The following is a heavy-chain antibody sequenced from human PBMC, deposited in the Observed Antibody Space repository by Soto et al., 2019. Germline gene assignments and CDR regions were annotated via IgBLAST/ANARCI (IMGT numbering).Heavy chain of an antibody. CDR3: ARGGLYGSGSDHIDY. V-gene: IGHV1-8*01. CDR2: MNPNSGNT. D-gene: IGHD3-10*01. CDR1: GYTFASFD. Sequence: QVQLVQSGAEVKKPGASVKVSCEASGYTFASFDINWVRQATGQGLEWLGWMNPNSGNTGYAQKFQGRVTMTRNTSTTTAYMELSSLTSDDTVVYYCARGGLYGSGSDHIDYWGQGTLVTVSS. J-gene: IGHJ4*02.